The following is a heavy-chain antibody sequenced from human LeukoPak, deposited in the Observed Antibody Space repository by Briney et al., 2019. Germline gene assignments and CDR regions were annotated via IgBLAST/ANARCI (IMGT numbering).Heavy chain of an antibody. D-gene: IGHD5-12*01. J-gene: IGHJ4*02. CDR2: IRDDGSKK. V-gene: IGHV3-33*01. Sequence: PGGSLRLSCTAIALTLSIYGMHWVRQAPGKGLEWVAVIRDDGSKKYYADSVKGRFTISRDNSKTTLYLQMNSLSAEDSAVYYCARSVRRRTGYACLDKWGQGTLVTVSS. CDR1: ALTLSIYG. CDR3: ARSVRRRTGYACLDK.